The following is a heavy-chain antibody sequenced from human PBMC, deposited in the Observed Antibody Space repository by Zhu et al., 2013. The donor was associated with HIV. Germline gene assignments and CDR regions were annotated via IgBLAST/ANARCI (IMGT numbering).Heavy chain of an antibody. CDR2: IIPVFGTA. CDR1: GSTFRSYS. CDR3: ARAHSTLVTVDYFEY. V-gene: IGHV1-69*01. Sequence: VQLVQSGAEVRKPGSSVKVSCKPSGSTFRSYSINWVRQAPGQGLEWMGGIIPVFGTANYAGKFQDRVKITADESTSTVHLEVSSLRSDDTAVYYCARAHSTLVTVDYFEYWGQGTLITVSS. D-gene: IGHD1-1*01. J-gene: IGHJ4*02.